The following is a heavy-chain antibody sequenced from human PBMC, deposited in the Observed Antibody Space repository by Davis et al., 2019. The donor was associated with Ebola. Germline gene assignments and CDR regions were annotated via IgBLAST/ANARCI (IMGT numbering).Heavy chain of an antibody. CDR3: ARGNSGWYDAFDI. Sequence: AASVKVSCKASGYTFTNYGISWVRQAPGQGLEWMGWMNPNSGNTGYAQKFQGRVTMTRNTSISTAYMELSSLRSEDTAVYYCARGNSGWYDAFDIWGQGTMVTVSS. D-gene: IGHD6-19*01. CDR1: GYTFTNYG. CDR2: MNPNSGNT. V-gene: IGHV1-8*01. J-gene: IGHJ3*02.